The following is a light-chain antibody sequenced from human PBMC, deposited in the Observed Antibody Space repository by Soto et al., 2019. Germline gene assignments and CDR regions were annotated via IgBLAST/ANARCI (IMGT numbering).Light chain of an antibody. CDR3: QQYCSS. V-gene: IGKV3-20*01. J-gene: IGKJ2*01. CDR1: QSVSSSY. Sequence: EIVLTQSPGTLSLSPGERATLSCRASQSVSSSYLAWYQQKPGQAPRLLMYGASSRATGIPDRFSGSGSGTDFTLTISRLEPEDFAVYYCQQYCSSFGQGTKLQIK. CDR2: GAS.